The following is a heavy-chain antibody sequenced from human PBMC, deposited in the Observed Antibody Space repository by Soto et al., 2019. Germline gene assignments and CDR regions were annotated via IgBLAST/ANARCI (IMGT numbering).Heavy chain of an antibody. J-gene: IGHJ6*02. CDR2: IDPSDSYT. CDR1: GYSFTSYW. D-gene: IGHD2-21*02. Sequence: GESLKISCKGSGYSFTSYWISWVRQMPGKGLEWMGRIDPSDSYTNYSPSFQGHVTISADKSISTAYLQWSSLKASDTAMYYCARLSYGGNSGYYYYGMDVWGQGTTVTVS. CDR3: ARLSYGGNSGYYYYGMDV. V-gene: IGHV5-10-1*01.